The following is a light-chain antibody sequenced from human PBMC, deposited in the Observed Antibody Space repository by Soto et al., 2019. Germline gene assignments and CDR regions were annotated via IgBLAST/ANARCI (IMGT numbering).Light chain of an antibody. CDR2: GVT. CDR1: GSDIGAYNF. V-gene: IGLV2-8*01. J-gene: IGLJ3*02. Sequence: QSALAQPLSASGSPGQSVTLSCTGSGSDIGAYNFVSWYQQHPGKAPKLMIFGVTERPSGVPDRFSGSKSGKTASLTVSGLQADDEAVYYCYSYAGRNIWVFGGGTKLTVL. CDR3: YSYAGRNIWV.